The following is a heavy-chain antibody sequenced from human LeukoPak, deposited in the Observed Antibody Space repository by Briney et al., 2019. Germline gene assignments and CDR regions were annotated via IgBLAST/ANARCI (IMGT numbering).Heavy chain of an antibody. J-gene: IGHJ6*02. CDR3: ARGSFYRDYYYGMDV. CDR1: GFSFGTYS. Sequence: GGSLRLSCAGSGFSFGTYSMNWVRQAPGKGLEWVSSISSSSIHVNYADSVKGRFTISRDNAKNSLYLQMNSLRGEDTAVYYCARGSFYRDYYYGMDVWGQGTTVTVSS. V-gene: IGHV3-21*01. D-gene: IGHD3-3*01. CDR2: ISSSSIHV.